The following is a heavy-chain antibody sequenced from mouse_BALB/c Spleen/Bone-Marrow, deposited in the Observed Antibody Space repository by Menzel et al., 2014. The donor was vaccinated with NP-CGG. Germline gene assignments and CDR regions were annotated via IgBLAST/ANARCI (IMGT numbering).Heavy chain of an antibody. CDR3: ASVYDYGRGYAMDY. V-gene: IGHV1-80*01. D-gene: IGHD2-4*01. Sequence: QVTLKESGAEVMRPGSSVNISCKASGYAFSNYGMNWVKQRPGQGLEWIGQIYPGDGDTNYNGKFKGRVTLTADKSSSTAYMQLSSLTSEDSAVYFCASVYDYGRGYAMDYWGQGTSVTVSS. CDR2: IYPGDGDT. J-gene: IGHJ4*01. CDR1: GYAFSNYG.